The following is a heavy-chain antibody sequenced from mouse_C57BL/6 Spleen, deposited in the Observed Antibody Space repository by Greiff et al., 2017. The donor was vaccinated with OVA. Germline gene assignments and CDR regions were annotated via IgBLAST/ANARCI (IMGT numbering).Heavy chain of an antibody. CDR1: GYTFTDYY. J-gene: IGHJ2*01. V-gene: IGHV1-19*01. D-gene: IGHD3-3*01. CDR2: INPYNGGT. Sequence: EVQLQQSGPVLVKPGASVKMSCKASGYTFTDYYMNWVKQSHGKSLEWIGVINPYNGGTSYNQKFKGKATLTVDKSSSTAYMELNSLTSEDSAVYYCARRPGRAYYFDYWGQGTTLTVSS. CDR3: ARRPGRAYYFDY.